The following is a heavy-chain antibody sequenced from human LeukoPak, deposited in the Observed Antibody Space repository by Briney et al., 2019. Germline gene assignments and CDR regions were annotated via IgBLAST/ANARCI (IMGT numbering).Heavy chain of an antibody. CDR3: ARPSSGWYYFDY. CDR1: GGTFSSYA. CDR2: IIPIFGTA. D-gene: IGHD6-19*01. Sequence: SVKVSCKASGGTFSSYAISWVRQAPGQVLEWMGGIIPIFGTANYAQKFQGRVTITADESTSTAYMELSSLRSEDTAVYYCARPSSGWYYFDYWGQGTLVTVSS. V-gene: IGHV1-69*13. J-gene: IGHJ4*02.